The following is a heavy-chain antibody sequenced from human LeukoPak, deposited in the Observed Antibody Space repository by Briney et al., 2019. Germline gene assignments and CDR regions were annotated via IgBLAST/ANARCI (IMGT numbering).Heavy chain of an antibody. J-gene: IGHJ2*01. D-gene: IGHD6-13*01. V-gene: IGHV3-9*01. CDR1: GFTFSSFG. Sequence: GGSLRLSCTASGFTFSSFGMHWVRQAPGKGLEWVSGISWNSGSIGYADSVKGRFTISRDNAKNSLYLQMNSLRAEDTALYYCTIAAAPSSYWYFDLWGRGTLVTVSS. CDR3: TIAAAPSSYWYFDL. CDR2: ISWNSGSI.